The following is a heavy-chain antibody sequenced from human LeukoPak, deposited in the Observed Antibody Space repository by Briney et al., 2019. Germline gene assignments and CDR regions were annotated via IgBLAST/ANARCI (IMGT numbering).Heavy chain of an antibody. D-gene: IGHD3-22*01. J-gene: IGHJ5*02. CDR1: GGTFSNYA. CDR2: IIPLFGTA. CDR3: ARETDYYDSSGYYRANWFDP. Sequence: ASVKVSCKASGGTFSNYAISWVRQAPGQGPEWMGGIIPLFGTANYAQKFQGRVTITADESTSTAYMELSSLRSEDTAVYYCARETDYYDSSGYYRANWFDPWGQGTLVTVSS. V-gene: IGHV1-69*13.